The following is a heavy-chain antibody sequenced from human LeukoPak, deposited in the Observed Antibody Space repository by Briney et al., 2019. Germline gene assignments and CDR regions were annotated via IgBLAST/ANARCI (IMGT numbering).Heavy chain of an antibody. J-gene: IGHJ4*02. D-gene: IGHD3-10*01. V-gene: IGHV1-69*05. CDR3: AREGPRDFDSGYYFDY. CDR2: IIPIFGTA. Sequence: SSVKVSCKASGGTFSSYAISWVRQAPGQGLEWMGRIIPIFGTANYAQKFQGRVTITTDESTSTDYMELSSLRSEDTAVYYCAREGPRDFDSGYYFDYWGQGTLVTVSS. CDR1: GGTFSSYA.